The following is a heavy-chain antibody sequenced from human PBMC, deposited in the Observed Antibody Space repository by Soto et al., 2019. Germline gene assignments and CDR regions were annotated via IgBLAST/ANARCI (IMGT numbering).Heavy chain of an antibody. J-gene: IGHJ4*02. V-gene: IGHV1-69*13. D-gene: IGHD3-3*02. CDR2: IIPIFGTA. Sequence: VASVKVSCKASGGTFSSYAISWVRQAPGQGLEWMGGIIPIFGTANYAQKFQGRVTITADESTSTAYMELSSLRSEDTAVYYCRWLSNEGYFDYWGQGTLVTVSS. CDR3: RWLSNEGYFDY. CDR1: GGTFSSYA.